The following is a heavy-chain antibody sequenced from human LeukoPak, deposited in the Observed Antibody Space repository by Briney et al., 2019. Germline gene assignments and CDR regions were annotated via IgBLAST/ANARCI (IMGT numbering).Heavy chain of an antibody. CDR1: GFSLTSNGVG. CDR2: IYWDDDK. CDR3: VHRGSNYYDSGSGHNWFDP. D-gene: IGHD3-10*01. V-gene: IGHV2-5*02. J-gene: IGHJ5*02. Sequence: SGPTLVNPTQTLTLTCTFSGFSLTSNGVGVGWVRQPPGKAPEWLALIYWDDDKRYSPPLKSRLTITKDTSKNQVVLAMTNMDPVDTATYYCVHRGSNYYDSGSGHNWFDPWGLGTLVTVSS.